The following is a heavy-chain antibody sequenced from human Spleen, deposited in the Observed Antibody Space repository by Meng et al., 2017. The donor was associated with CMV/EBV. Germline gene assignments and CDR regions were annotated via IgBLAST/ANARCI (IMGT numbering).Heavy chain of an antibody. CDR1: GGSFSGYY. J-gene: IGHJ4*02. V-gene: IGHV4-34*01. CDR2: INHSGST. D-gene: IGHD2-2*01. CDR3: ASPSTSRFYFDY. Sequence: SETLSLTCAVYGGSFSGYYWSWIRQPPGKGLEWIGEINHSGSTNYNPSLKSRVTISVDTSKNQFSLNLRSVTAADTAVYYCASPSTSRFYFDYWGQGALVTVSS.